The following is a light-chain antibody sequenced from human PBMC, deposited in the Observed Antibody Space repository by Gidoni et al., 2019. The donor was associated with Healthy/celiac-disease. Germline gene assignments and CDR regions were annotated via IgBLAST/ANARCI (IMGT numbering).Light chain of an antibody. CDR2: EVS. V-gene: IGLV2-14*01. CDR1: SSDVGGYNY. CDR3: SSYTSSSTWV. J-gene: IGLJ3*02. Sequence: QSALTQPASVSGSPGQSITISCTGTSSDVGGYNYVSWYQQPPGKAPKLMIYEVSNRPSGVSNRFSGSKSGNPASLTISGLQAEDEADYYCSSYTSSSTWVFGGGTKLTVL.